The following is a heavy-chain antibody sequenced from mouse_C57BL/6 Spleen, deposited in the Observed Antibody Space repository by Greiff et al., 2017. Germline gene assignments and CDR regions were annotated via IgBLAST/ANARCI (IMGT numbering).Heavy chain of an antibody. J-gene: IGHJ4*01. V-gene: IGHV1-81*01. Sequence: QVQLQESGAELARPGASVKLSCKASGYTFTSYGISWVKQRPGQGLEWIGEIYPRSGNTYYNEKFKGKATLTADKSSSTAYMELRSLTSEDSAVYFCARGRNYGSSYPHAMDYWGQGTSVTVSS. CDR1: GYTFTSYG. CDR2: IYPRSGNT. D-gene: IGHD1-1*01. CDR3: ARGRNYGSSYPHAMDY.